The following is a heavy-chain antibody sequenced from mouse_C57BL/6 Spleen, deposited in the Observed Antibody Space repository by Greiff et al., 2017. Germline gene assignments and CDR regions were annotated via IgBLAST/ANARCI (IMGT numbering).Heavy chain of an antibody. CDR2: IHPNSGST. J-gene: IGHJ2*01. CDR1: GYTFTSYW. Sequence: QVQLQQPGAELVKPGASVKLSCKASGYTFTSYWMHWVKQRPGQGLEWIGMIHPNSGSTNYNEKFKSKATLTVVKSSSTAYMQLSSLTTEDSAVYYCARGGNNEYDLKSYFDDWGKGTTLTVAS. V-gene: IGHV1-64*01. D-gene: IGHD2-4*01. CDR3: ARGGNNEYDLKSYFDD.